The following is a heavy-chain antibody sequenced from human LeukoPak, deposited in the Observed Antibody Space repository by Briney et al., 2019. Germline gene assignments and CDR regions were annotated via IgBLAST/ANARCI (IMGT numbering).Heavy chain of an antibody. CDR1: GYTFTSYG. CDR2: ISAYNGNT. V-gene: IGHV1-18*01. Sequence: GASVKVSCKASGYTFTSYGISWVRQAPGQGLEWMGWISAYNGNTNYAQKFQGRVTITADKSTSTAYMELSSLRSEDTAVYYCARAPYLTLTYSSSWEESDYWGQGTLVTVSS. J-gene: IGHJ4*02. CDR3: ARAPYLTLTYSSSWEESDY. D-gene: IGHD6-13*01.